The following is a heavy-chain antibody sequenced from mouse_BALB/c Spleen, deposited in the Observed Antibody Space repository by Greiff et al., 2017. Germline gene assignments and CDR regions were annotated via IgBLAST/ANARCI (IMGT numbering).Heavy chain of an antibody. CDR1: GYSFTSYY. CDR2: IFPGSGNT. J-gene: IGHJ4*01. CDR3: ARVGLRDAMDY. Sequence: QVQLQQSGPELVKPGASVKISCKASGYSFTSYYIHWVKQRPGQGLEWIGWIFPGSGNTKYNEKFKGKATLTADTSSSTAYMQLSSLTSEDSAVYFCARVGLRDAMDYWGQGTSVTVSS. V-gene: IGHV1-66*01. D-gene: IGHD1-1*01.